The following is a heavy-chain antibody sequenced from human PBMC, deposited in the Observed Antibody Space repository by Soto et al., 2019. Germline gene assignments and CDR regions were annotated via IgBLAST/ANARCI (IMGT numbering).Heavy chain of an antibody. Sequence: QVQLVQSGAEVKKPGSSVKVSCKASGGTFSSYAISWVRQAPGQGLEWMGGIIPIFGTANYAQKFQGRVTITADESTSTAYMELSSLRSEDTAVYYCEREVEMDVYIVAGGYYYYGMDVWGQGTTVTVSS. J-gene: IGHJ6*02. V-gene: IGHV1-69*01. CDR3: EREVEMDVYIVAGGYYYYGMDV. D-gene: IGHD5-12*01. CDR2: IIPIFGTA. CDR1: GGTFSSYA.